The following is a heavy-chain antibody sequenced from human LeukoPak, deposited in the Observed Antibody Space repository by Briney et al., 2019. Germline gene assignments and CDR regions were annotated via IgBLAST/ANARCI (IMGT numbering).Heavy chain of an antibody. CDR3: ARAGRGYSSLDAFDI. D-gene: IGHD5-18*01. V-gene: IGHV1-46*01. CDR1: GYTFTSYY. Sequence: ASVKVSCKASGYTFTSYYMHWVRQAPGQGLEWMGIINPSGGSTSYAQKFQGRVTMTRDTSTSTVYMELSSLRSEDTAVYYCARAGRGYSSLDAFDIWGQGTMVTVSS. J-gene: IGHJ3*02. CDR2: INPSGGST.